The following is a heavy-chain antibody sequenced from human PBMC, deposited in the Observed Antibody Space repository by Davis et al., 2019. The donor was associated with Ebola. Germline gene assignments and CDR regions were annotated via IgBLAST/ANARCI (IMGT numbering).Heavy chain of an antibody. CDR1: GGSFRGYY. Sequence: MPSETLSLTCALYGGSFRGYYWSWIRQPPGKGLEWIGEINHSGSTNYNPSLKSRVTISVDTSKNQFSLKLSSVTAADTAVYYCARGKQWLVFPRSGVYGMDVWGQGTTVTVSS. CDR3: ARGKQWLVFPRSGVYGMDV. CDR2: INHSGST. J-gene: IGHJ6*02. D-gene: IGHD6-19*01. V-gene: IGHV4-34*01.